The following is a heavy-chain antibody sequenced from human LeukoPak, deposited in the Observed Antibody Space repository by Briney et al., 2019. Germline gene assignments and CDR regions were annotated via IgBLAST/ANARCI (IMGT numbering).Heavy chain of an antibody. V-gene: IGHV3-23*01. Sequence: GGSLRLSCAASGFTFSSYAMSWVRQAPGKGLEWVSAISGSGGSTYYADSVKGRFTISRDNSKNTLYLQMNSLRAEDTAVYYCANGRTYCGGDCYPYYFDYWGQGTLVTVSS. CDR3: ANGRTYCGGDCYPYYFDY. CDR2: ISGSGGST. J-gene: IGHJ4*02. CDR1: GFTFSSYA. D-gene: IGHD2-21*02.